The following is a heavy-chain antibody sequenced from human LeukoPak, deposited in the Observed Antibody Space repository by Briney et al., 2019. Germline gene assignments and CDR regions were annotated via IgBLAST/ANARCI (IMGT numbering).Heavy chain of an antibody. V-gene: IGHV1-18*01. D-gene: IGHD2/OR15-2a*01. CDR3: ARVSGWFDP. J-gene: IGHJ5*02. CDR1: XYXXTXYG. CDR2: ISAYNGNT. Sequence: GASXXXXXXAXXYXXTXYGISWVRQAPGQGIEWMGWISAYNGNTNCAQKLQGRVTMTTDTSTSTAYMELRSLRSDDTAVYYCARVSGWFDPWGQGTLVTVSS.